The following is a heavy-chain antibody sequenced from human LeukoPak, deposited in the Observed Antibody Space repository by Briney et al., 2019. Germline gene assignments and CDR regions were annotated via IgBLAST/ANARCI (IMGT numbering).Heavy chain of an antibody. CDR1: GGSFSGYY. Sequence: SETLSLTCAVYGGSFSGYYWSWIRQPPGKGLEWIGEINHSGSTNYNPSLKSRVTISVDTSKNQFSLKPSSVTAADTAVYYCARETPYGSGSYPFDYWGQGILVTVSS. CDR3: ARETPYGSGSYPFDY. D-gene: IGHD3-10*01. V-gene: IGHV4-34*01. CDR2: INHSGST. J-gene: IGHJ4*02.